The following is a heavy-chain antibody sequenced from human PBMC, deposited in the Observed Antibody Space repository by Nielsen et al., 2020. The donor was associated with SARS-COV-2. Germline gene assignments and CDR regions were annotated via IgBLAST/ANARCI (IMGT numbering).Heavy chain of an antibody. D-gene: IGHD6-19*01. CDR1: GFTFSSYA. V-gene: IGHV3-30-3*01. CDR3: ARVAGTSYYYYYGMDV. J-gene: IGHJ6*02. CDR2: ISYDGSNK. Sequence: GASLRLSCAASGFTFSSYAMHWVRQAPGKGLEWVAVISYDGSNKYYADSVKGRFTISRDNSKNTLYLQMNSLRAEDTAVYYCARVAGTSYYYYYGMDVWGQGTTVTVSS.